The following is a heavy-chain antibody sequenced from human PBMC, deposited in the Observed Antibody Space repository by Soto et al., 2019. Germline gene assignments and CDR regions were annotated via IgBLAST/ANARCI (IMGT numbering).Heavy chain of an antibody. J-gene: IGHJ6*03. CDR1: GGSISSSSYY. CDR3: ARHRPYYYYYYMDV. CDR2: IYYSGST. V-gene: IGHV4-39*01. Sequence: SETLSLTCTVSGGSISSSSYYWGWIRQPPGKGLEWIGSIYYSGSTYYNPSLKSRVTISVDTSKNQFSLKLSSVTAADTAVYYCARHRPYYYYYYMDVWGKGTTVTVSS.